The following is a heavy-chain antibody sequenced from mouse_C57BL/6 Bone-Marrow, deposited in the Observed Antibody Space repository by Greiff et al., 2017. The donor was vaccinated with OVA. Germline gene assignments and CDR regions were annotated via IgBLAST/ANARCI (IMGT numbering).Heavy chain of an antibody. CDR2: LYPGSGST. D-gene: IGHD2-1*01. Sequence: QVQLQQPGAELVKPGASVKMSCKASGYTFTSYWITWVKQRPGQGLEWIGDLYPGSGSTNYNEKFKSKATLTVDQSSSTAYMQLSSLTSEDSAVYYCARSGGNFHRYYYAMDYWGQGTSVTVSS. CDR3: ARSGGNFHRYYYAMDY. CDR1: GYTFTSYW. V-gene: IGHV1-55*01. J-gene: IGHJ4*01.